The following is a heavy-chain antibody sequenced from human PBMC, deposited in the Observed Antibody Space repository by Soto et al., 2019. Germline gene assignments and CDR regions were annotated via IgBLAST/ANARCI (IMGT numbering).Heavy chain of an antibody. CDR3: ARDTVAGSDY. Sequence: QVQLVESVGGVVQPGRSLRLSCAASGFTFSSYGMHWVRQAPGKGLEWVAVIWYDGSNKYYADSVKGRFTISRDNSKNTLYLQMNCLRAEDTAVYYCARDTVAGSDYWGQGTLVTVSS. CDR1: GFTFSSYG. J-gene: IGHJ4*02. CDR2: IWYDGSNK. V-gene: IGHV3-33*01. D-gene: IGHD6-19*01.